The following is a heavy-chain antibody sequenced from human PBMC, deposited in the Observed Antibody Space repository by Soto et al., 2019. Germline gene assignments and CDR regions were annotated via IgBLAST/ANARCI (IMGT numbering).Heavy chain of an antibody. D-gene: IGHD6-13*01. CDR3: ANGLIRGRWYAPA. Sequence: EVHLLESGGGLVQPGESLRLSCGASGFTFISCAMTWVRQAPGKGLEWVSSITNTGASTYYADSVKGRFTISRDNSKKKMFLQRHNLRAEDPAVYYCANGLIRGRWYAPAWGQGTLVTVSS. J-gene: IGHJ5*02. CDR1: GFTFISCA. V-gene: IGHV3-23*01. CDR2: ITNTGAST.